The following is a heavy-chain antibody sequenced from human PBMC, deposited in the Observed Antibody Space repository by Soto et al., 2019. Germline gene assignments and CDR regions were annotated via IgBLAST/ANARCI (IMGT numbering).Heavy chain of an antibody. J-gene: IGHJ6*02. CDR2: ISYDGSNK. CDR1: GFTFSSYG. Sequence: QVQLVESGGGVVQPGRSLRLSCAASGFTFSSYGMHWVRQAPGKGLEWVEVISYDGSNKYYADSVKGRFTISRDNSKNTLYLQMNSLRAEDTAVYYCAKRWPLAAASHDYYYCMDVWGQGTTVTVSS. CDR3: AKRWPLAAASHDYYYCMDV. V-gene: IGHV3-30*18. D-gene: IGHD6-13*01.